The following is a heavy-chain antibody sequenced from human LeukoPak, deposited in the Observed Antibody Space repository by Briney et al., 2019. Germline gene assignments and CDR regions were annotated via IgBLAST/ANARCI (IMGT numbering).Heavy chain of an antibody. CDR3: ATAPRDKYSSSS. V-gene: IGHV1-24*01. CDR2: FDPEDGET. CDR1: GYTLTELS. Sequence: ASVKVSCKVSGYTLTELSMHWVRPAPGKGLEWMGGFDPEDGETIYAQKFQGRVTMTEDTSTDTAYMELSSLRSEDTAVYYCATAPRDKYSSSSWGQGTLVTVSS. D-gene: IGHD6-13*01. J-gene: IGHJ5*02.